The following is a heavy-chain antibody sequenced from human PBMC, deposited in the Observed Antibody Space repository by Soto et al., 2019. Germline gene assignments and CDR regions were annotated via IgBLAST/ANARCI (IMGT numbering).Heavy chain of an antibody. CDR1: GFSLTTYGVG. CDR3: VNTGYSYDPLAY. CDR2: SFWSDDE. D-gene: IGHD5-18*01. J-gene: IGHJ4*02. V-gene: IGHV2-5*01. Sequence: QITLKESGPALVKPTQTLTLTCTLSGFSLTTYGVGVGWIRQPPGKALEWLALSFWSDDERYSPSLNSRIIITKETSKTPVVFTMTNMAPVEPATYFCVNTGYSYDPLAYWGRGTLVTVSS.